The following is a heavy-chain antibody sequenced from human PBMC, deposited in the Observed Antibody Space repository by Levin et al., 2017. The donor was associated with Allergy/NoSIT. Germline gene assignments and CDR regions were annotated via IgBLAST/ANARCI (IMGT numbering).Heavy chain of an antibody. CDR1: GFTFSDYY. V-gene: IGHV3-11*03. Sequence: GESLKISCAASGFTFSDYYMSWIRQAPGKGLEWVSYISSASSYTKYAVSVKGRFTISRDNAKNSLYLQMNSLRAEDTAVYFCARSEWFGEGSDYYHGMDVWGQGTTVTVSS. J-gene: IGHJ6*02. CDR3: ARSEWFGEGSDYYHGMDV. D-gene: IGHD3-10*01. CDR2: ISSASSYT.